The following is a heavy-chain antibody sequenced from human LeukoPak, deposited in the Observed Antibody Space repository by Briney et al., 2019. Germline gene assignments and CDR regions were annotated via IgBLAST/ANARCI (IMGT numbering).Heavy chain of an antibody. CDR2: ISSSGSTI. CDR3: AVHSSGYYYYYMDV. D-gene: IGHD6-19*01. Sequence: GGSLRLSCAASGFTFSDYYMSWIRQAPGKGLEWVSYISSSGSTIYYADSVKGRFTISRDNAKNSLYLQMNSLRAEDTAVYFCAVHSSGYYYYYMDVWGKGTTVTVSS. J-gene: IGHJ6*03. V-gene: IGHV3-11*04. CDR1: GFTFSDYY.